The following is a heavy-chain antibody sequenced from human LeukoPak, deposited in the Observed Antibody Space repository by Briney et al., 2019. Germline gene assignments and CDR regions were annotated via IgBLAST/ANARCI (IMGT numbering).Heavy chain of an antibody. V-gene: IGHV4-59*01. J-gene: IGHJ4*02. CDR1: GGSISSYY. CDR3: ARDGSSGFDY. CDR2: IYYSGST. Sequence: PSETLSLTCTVSGGSISSYYWSWIRQPPGKGLEWIGYIYYSGSTNYNPSLKSRVTTSVDTSKNQFSLKLSSVTAADTAVYYCARDGSSGFDYWGQGTLVTVSS. D-gene: IGHD6-19*01.